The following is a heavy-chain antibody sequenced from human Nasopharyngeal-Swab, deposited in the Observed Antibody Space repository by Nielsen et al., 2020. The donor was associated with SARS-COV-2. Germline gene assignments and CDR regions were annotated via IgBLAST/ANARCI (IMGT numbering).Heavy chain of an antibody. D-gene: IGHD1-26*01. V-gene: IGHV3-15*01. CDR3: ARGGIGIVGASDAFDI. CDR2: IKSKTDGGTT. Sequence: VRQAPGKGLEWVGRIKSKTDGGTTDYAAPVKGRFTISRDDSKNTLYLQMNSLRAEDTAVYYCARGGIGIVGASDAFDIWGQGTMVTVSS. J-gene: IGHJ3*02.